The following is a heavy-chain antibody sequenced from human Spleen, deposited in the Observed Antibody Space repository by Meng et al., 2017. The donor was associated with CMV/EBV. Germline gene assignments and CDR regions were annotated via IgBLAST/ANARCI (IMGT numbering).Heavy chain of an antibody. J-gene: IGHJ6*02. CDR2: IYYSGST. D-gene: IGHD2-2*01. CDR1: GDSISGRY. V-gene: IGHV4-59*11. CDR3: AASPSSTSWHYYYYGLDV. Sequence: ESLKISCVVSGDSISGRYWTWIRQPPGKGLEWIGYIYYSGSTKYNPSLESRLTISIHTSKNEISLRLNSVTAADTAVYYCAASPSSTSWHYYYYGLDVWGRGTTVTVSS.